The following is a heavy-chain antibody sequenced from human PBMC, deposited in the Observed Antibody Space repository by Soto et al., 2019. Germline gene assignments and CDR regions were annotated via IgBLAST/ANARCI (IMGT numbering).Heavy chain of an antibody. CDR3: TTELIADPEDY. CDR1: GFTFSNAW. J-gene: IGHJ4*02. Sequence: EVQLVESGGGLVKPGGSLRLSCAASGFTFSNAWMNWVRQAPGKGLEWVGRIKSKTDGGTTDYAAPVKGRFTISRDDAKNTLYMQMNSLKTEDTAVYYCTTELIADPEDYWGQGTLVTVSS. D-gene: IGHD6-13*01. V-gene: IGHV3-15*07. CDR2: IKSKTDGGTT.